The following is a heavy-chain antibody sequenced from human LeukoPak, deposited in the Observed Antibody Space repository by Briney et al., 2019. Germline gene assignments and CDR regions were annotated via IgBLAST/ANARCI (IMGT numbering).Heavy chain of an antibody. CDR1: GYTFTSYD. CDR3: ARAVGAPFDY. J-gene: IGHJ4*02. D-gene: IGHD1-26*01. CDR2: INPNSGNA. V-gene: IGHV1-8*01. Sequence: ASVKVSCKASGYTFTSYDINWVRQATGQGLEWMGWINPNSGNAGYAQNFRGRVTITRNTSISTAYMELSSLRSEDTAVYYCARAVGAPFDYWGQGTLVTVSS.